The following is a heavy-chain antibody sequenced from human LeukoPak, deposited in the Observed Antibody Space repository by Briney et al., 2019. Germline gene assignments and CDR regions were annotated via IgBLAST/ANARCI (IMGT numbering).Heavy chain of an antibody. CDR3: ARGRGVGATALDY. D-gene: IGHD1-26*01. V-gene: IGHV3-7*04. CDR2: VNQGATQK. Sequence: GGSLRLSCAASGFDFSTQWMSWVRQAPGKGLEWVAIVNQGATQKYYVDSVKGRFTISRDNAENSLYLQMNSLRAEDTAVYYCARGRGVGATALDYWGQGTLVTVSS. J-gene: IGHJ4*02. CDR1: GFDFSTQW.